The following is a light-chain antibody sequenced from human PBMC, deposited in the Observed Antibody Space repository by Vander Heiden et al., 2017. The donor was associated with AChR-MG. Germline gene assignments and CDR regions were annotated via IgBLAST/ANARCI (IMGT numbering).Light chain of an antibody. CDR2: ETS. CDR3: QQDRTFRWT. J-gene: IGKJ1*01. Sequence: IQMTQSPSTLYASVGDGVTITCRANGSISKWLAWFHQKPGKPPQLLMYETSKLERGVPSRFSGSGSGTEFSLTINGLQAEDFATYFCQQDRTFRWTFGQGTQVEIK. V-gene: IGKV1-5*03. CDR1: GSISKW.